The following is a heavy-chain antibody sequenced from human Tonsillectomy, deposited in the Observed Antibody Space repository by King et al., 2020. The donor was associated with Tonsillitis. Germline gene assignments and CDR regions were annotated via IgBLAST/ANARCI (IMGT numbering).Heavy chain of an antibody. CDR2: TYYRSKWYN. D-gene: IGHD1-26*01. CDR1: GDSVSTNSVG. CDR3: ARASGLVFDY. J-gene: IGHJ4*02. V-gene: IGHV6-1*01. Sequence: VQLQQSGPGLVKPSQTLSLTCVISGDSVSTNSVGWSWIRQSPSRGLEWLGRTYYRSKWYNDYAVSVKSRITINPDISKNQISLQLNSVTPEDTAVYYCARASGLVFDYWGQGILVTVSS.